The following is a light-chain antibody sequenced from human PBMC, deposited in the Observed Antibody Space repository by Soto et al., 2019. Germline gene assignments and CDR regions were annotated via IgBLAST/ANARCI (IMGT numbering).Light chain of an antibody. Sequence: EIVLTQSPDTLSLSPGERATLSCRAGQRITWDYIAWYQQKPGQAPRLLIYGASTRATGIPDRFSGSGSGTDFTLPISRLEPEDFAVYYCQNYGGAPYILGQGTNLEIK. CDR3: QNYGGAPYI. CDR2: GAS. J-gene: IGKJ2*01. V-gene: IGKV3-20*01. CDR1: QRITWDY.